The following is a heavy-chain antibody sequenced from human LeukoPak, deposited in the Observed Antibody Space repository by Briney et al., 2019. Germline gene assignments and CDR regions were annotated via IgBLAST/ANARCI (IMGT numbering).Heavy chain of an antibody. CDR3: ARVYYDSSGYYSGGVDY. D-gene: IGHD3-22*01. Sequence: SVKVSCKASGGTFSSYAISWVRQAPGQGLEWMGGIIPISGTANYAQKFRGRVTITTDESTSTAYMELSSLRSEDTAVYYCARVYYDSSGYYSGGVDYWGQGTLVTVSS. V-gene: IGHV1-69*05. J-gene: IGHJ4*02. CDR2: IIPISGTA. CDR1: GGTFSSYA.